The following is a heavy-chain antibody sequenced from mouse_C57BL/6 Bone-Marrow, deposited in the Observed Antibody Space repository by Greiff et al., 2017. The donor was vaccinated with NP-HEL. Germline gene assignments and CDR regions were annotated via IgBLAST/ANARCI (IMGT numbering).Heavy chain of an antibody. Sequence: QVQLQQSGPGLVAPSPSLTITCTVSGFSLTSYGVSWVRQPPGKGLEWLGVIWGDGSTNYHSDPISRLSISKDNSKSQVFLTLNSLQTDDTATYYCAKGGAMDYWGQGTSVTVSS. V-gene: IGHV2-3*01. J-gene: IGHJ4*01. CDR3: AKGGAMDY. CDR2: IWGDGST. CDR1: GFSLTSYG.